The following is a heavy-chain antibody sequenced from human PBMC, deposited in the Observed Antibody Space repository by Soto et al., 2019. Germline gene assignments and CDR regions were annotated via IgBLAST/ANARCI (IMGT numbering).Heavy chain of an antibody. J-gene: IGHJ4*02. D-gene: IGHD1-1*01. CDR1: GGSISSSPYY. Sequence: QLQLQESGPGLVKPSETLSLTCTVSGGSISSSPYYWAWIRQPPGKGLQWIGNNYYNGNTFYNPSLRSRVTIPIDTSKSQFSLGLSSVTASDTAVYYCARHGPLTNNWNQLNCWGQGTLVTVSS. CDR2: NYYNGNT. V-gene: IGHV4-39*01. CDR3: ARHGPLTNNWNQLNC.